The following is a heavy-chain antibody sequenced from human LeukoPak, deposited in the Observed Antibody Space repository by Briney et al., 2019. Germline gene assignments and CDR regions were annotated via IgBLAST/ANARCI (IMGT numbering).Heavy chain of an antibody. CDR3: ARHEEEDGYNAKTLDY. CDR2: IFYSGSA. Sequence: PSETLSLTCIVSGASISGSNYYWGWIRQPPGMWLEWIVSIFYSGSAYYNPSLKSRFTISVDTSKNHFSLRLSSVTAADTAVDYWARHEEEDGYNAKTLDYWGQGALVTVSS. CDR1: GASISGSNYY. D-gene: IGHD5-24*01. V-gene: IGHV4-39*01. J-gene: IGHJ4*02.